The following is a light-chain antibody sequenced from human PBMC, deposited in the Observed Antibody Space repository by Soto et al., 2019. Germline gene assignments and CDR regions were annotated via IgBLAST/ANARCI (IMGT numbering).Light chain of an antibody. CDR3: QQYNNWRT. CDR1: QSVSSN. Sequence: EIVMTQPPATLSVSPGERATLSCRASQSVSSNLAWYQQNPGQAPRLLVYGASTRATGIPARFSGSGSGTQFTLTISSLQSEDFAVYYCQQYNNWRTFGQGTKVDIK. V-gene: IGKV3-15*01. J-gene: IGKJ1*01. CDR2: GAS.